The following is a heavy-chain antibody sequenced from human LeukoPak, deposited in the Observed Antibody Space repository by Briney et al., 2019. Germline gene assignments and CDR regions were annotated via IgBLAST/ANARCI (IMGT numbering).Heavy chain of an antibody. J-gene: IGHJ4*02. Sequence: QSGGSLRLSCAASGFTFSSYAMSWVRQAPGKGLEWVSAISGSGGSTYYADSVKGRFTISRDNSKNTLYLQMNSLRAEDTAVYYCARERNLEIAVAGTIFDYWGQGTLVTVSS. CDR1: GFTFSSYA. CDR3: ARERNLEIAVAGTIFDY. V-gene: IGHV3-23*01. D-gene: IGHD6-19*01. CDR2: ISGSGGST.